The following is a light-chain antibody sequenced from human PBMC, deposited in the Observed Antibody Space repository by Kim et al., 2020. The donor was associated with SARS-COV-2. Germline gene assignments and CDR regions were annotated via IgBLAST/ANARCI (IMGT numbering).Light chain of an antibody. V-gene: IGKV1-5*03. CDR1: QSINSW. J-gene: IGKJ4*01. CDR2: KIS. Sequence: ASVGARVTITCRASQSINSWLVWYQQKPGKAPKLLTQKISILETGVPSRFSGSGSGTEFTLTISSLQAVDFATYYCQQYNTYPLTFGGGTKVDIK. CDR3: QQYNTYPLT.